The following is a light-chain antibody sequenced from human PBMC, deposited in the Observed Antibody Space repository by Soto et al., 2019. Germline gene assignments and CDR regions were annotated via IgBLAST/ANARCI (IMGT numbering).Light chain of an antibody. CDR3: QAWDSSTVV. V-gene: IGLV1-40*01. J-gene: IGLJ2*01. CDR2: GHN. CDR1: TSNIGAGYE. Sequence: QSVLTQPPSVSGAPGQRVTISCTGSTSNIGAGYEVHWYQQVPGTAPKLLVSGHNNRPSEVPDRFFGSKSGTSASLTITGLQAEDEADYYCQAWDSSTVVFGGGTKLTVL.